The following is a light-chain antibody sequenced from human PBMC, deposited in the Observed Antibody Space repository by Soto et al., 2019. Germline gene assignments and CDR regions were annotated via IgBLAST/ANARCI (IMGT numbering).Light chain of an antibody. CDR1: NIGSKS. CDR3: QVWDIGRGVA. Sequence: SYVLTQAPSVSVAPGKTATITCGGNNIGSKSVHWYQQKPGQAPVLVIYYDSDRPSGIPERFSGSNSGSTATLTISRVEAGDEGDYYCQVWDIGRGVAFGGGTKLTVL. J-gene: IGLJ2*01. CDR2: YDS. V-gene: IGLV3-21*04.